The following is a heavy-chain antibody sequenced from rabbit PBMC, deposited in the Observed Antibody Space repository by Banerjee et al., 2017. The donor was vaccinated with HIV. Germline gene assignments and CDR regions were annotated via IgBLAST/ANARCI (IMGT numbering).Heavy chain of an antibody. CDR3: ARFYAGYGDFGYAAM. Sequence: QSLEESGGDLVKPGTSLTLTCTASGFSFSSSYYMCWVRQAPGKGLECIACIYGDNSGSTWYASWAKGRFTISKTSSTTVTLQMTSLTAADTATYFCARFYAGYGDFGYAAMWGPGTLSPS. CDR1: GFSFSSSYY. J-gene: IGHJ6*01. CDR2: IYGDNSGST. V-gene: IGHV1S40*01. D-gene: IGHD7-1*01.